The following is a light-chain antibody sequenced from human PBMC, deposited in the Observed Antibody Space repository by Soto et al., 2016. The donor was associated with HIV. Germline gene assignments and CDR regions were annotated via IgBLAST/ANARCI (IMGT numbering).Light chain of an antibody. Sequence: SYVLTQPPSVSVAPGKTARITCGGNNIGTRSVHWYQQKAGQAPVLVVYDDSDRPSGIPERFSGSNSGNTATLTISRAQAGDESDYYCQVWDTTTAVFGGGTKLTVL. V-gene: IGLV3-21*03. CDR3: QVWDTTTAV. CDR2: DDS. J-gene: IGLJ2*01. CDR1: NIGTRS.